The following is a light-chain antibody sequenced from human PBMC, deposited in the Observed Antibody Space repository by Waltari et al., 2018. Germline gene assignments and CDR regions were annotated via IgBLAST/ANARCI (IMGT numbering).Light chain of an antibody. CDR2: VNSDGSH. Sequence: LVLTQSPSASASLGASVKLTSTLSSGHSSNAIAWLQQQPEKGPRYLMKVNSDGSHSKGDKIPDRFSGSSSGAEHYLTISSLQSEDEADYYCQTGGHGTWVFGGGTKLTVL. J-gene: IGLJ3*02. V-gene: IGLV4-69*01. CDR1: SGHSSNA. CDR3: QTGGHGTWV.